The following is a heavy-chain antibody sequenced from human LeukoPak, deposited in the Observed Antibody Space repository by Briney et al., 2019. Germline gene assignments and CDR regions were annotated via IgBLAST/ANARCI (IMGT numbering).Heavy chain of an antibody. CDR3: AKVHCISTNCNHIWTYFDY. Sequence: VASVKVSCKASGYTFTSYAMHWVRQAPGQRLEWMGWINAGNGNTKYSQKFQGRVTMTTDTSTSTAYMELRSLRSDDTAVYYCAKVHCISTNCNHIWTYFDYWGQGTLVTVSS. CDR2: INAGNGNT. V-gene: IGHV1-3*01. D-gene: IGHD2-2*01. CDR1: GYTFTSYA. J-gene: IGHJ4*02.